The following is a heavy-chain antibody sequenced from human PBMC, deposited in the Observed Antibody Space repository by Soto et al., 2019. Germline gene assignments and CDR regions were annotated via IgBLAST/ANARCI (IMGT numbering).Heavy chain of an antibody. J-gene: IGHJ3*02. D-gene: IGHD6-13*01. V-gene: IGHV5-51*01. Sequence: GESLKISCNGSGYIFTSYWIGWVRQMPGKGLEWMGIIYPGDSDTRYSPSFQGQVTISADKSISTAYLQWSSLKASDTAMYYCARRKYSSSFDAFDIWGQGTMVTVSS. CDR1: GYIFTSYW. CDR2: IYPGDSDT. CDR3: ARRKYSSSFDAFDI.